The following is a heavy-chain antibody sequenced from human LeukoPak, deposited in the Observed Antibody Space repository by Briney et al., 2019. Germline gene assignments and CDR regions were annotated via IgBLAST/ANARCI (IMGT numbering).Heavy chain of an antibody. Sequence: ASVRVSCKASGYTFTSYGISWVRQAPGQGREWMGWISAYNGNTNYAQKLQGRVTMTTDTSTSTAYMELRSLRSDDTAVYYCARDGMITFGGDQYYFDYWGQGTLVTVSS. D-gene: IGHD3-16*01. V-gene: IGHV1-18*01. CDR3: ARDGMITFGGDQYYFDY. J-gene: IGHJ4*02. CDR1: GYTFTSYG. CDR2: ISAYNGNT.